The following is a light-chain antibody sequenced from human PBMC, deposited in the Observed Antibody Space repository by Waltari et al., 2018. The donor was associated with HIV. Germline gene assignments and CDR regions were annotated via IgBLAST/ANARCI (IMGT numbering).Light chain of an antibody. Sequence: VLTQSPGTLSLSPGARATLSCRASRNVSSTNLAWYQQKPGQAPRLVIHGVSSRAPGISDRFSGGGAGTNFSLVINRLEPEDFAVYYCQQYGSSPAWTFGQGTKVE. V-gene: IGKV3-20*01. J-gene: IGKJ1*01. CDR1: RNVSSTN. CDR2: GVS. CDR3: QQYGSSPAWT.